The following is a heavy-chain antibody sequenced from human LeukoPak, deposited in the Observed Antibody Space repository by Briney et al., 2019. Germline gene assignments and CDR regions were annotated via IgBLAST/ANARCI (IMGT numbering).Heavy chain of an antibody. CDR2: INHSGST. CDR3: ARGRGITIFGVATYFDY. J-gene: IGHJ4*02. D-gene: IGHD3-3*01. CDR1: GGSFSGYY. Sequence: TSETLSLTCAVYGGSFSGYYWSWIRQPPGEGLEWIGEINHSGSTNYNPSLKSRVTTSVDTSKNQFSLKLSSVTAADTAVYYCARGRGITIFGVATYFDYWGQGTLVTVSS. V-gene: IGHV4-34*01.